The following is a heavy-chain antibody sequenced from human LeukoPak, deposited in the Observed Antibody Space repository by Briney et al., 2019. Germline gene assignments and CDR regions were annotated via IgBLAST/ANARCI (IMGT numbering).Heavy chain of an antibody. J-gene: IGHJ3*02. Sequence: PGGSLRLSCVASGFTFSSYGMHWVRQAPGKGLEWVAVISYDGSNKYYADSVKGRFTISRDNSKNTLYLQMNSLRAEDTAVYYCAKDQHIVVVTANDAFDIWGQGTMVTVSS. CDR3: AKDQHIVVVTANDAFDI. D-gene: IGHD2-21*02. V-gene: IGHV3-30*18. CDR1: GFTFSSYG. CDR2: ISYDGSNK.